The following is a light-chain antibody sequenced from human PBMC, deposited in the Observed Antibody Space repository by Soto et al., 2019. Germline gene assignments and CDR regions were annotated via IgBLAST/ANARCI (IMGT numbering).Light chain of an antibody. CDR1: SGSVSTSFH. CDR3: VLYMGGGIWV. J-gene: IGLJ3*02. Sequence: QTVVTQEPTFSVSPGGTVTLTCGLSSGSVSTSFHPSWYQQTPGQAPRTLIYSTNTRSSGVPDRFSGSILGNKAALTITGAPADDESDYYCVLYMGGGIWVFGGGTKLTVL. CDR2: STN. V-gene: IGLV8-61*01.